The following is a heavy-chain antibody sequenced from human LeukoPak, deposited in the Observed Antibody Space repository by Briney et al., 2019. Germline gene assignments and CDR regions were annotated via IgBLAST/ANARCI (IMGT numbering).Heavy chain of an antibody. CDR1: GFTFSIYA. CDR3: ARDRPNYYGSDGHYYRRDGDY. D-gene: IGHD3-22*01. J-gene: IGHJ4*02. CDR2: ITSRGEST. Sequence: GGSLRLSCAASGFTFSIYAVSWVRQAPGKGLQWVSSITSRGESTWYVDSVKGRFTITRDNSENTLYLQMHSLRAEDTAVYYCARDRPNYYGSDGHYYRRDGDYWGRGTLVSVSS. V-gene: IGHV3-23*01.